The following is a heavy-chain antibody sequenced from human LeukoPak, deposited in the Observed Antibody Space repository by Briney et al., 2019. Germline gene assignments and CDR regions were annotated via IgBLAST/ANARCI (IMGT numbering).Heavy chain of an antibody. D-gene: IGHD3-10*01. CDR3: ARDRANVVHGSGSFDY. CDR2: IISSSSYI. J-gene: IGHJ4*02. Sequence: PGGSLRLSCAASGFTFSSYSMNWVRQAPGKGLEWVSSIISSSSYIYYADSVKGRFTISRDNAKNSLYLQMNSLRAEDTAVYYCARDRANVVHGSGSFDYWGQGTLVTVSS. CDR1: GFTFSSYS. V-gene: IGHV3-21*01.